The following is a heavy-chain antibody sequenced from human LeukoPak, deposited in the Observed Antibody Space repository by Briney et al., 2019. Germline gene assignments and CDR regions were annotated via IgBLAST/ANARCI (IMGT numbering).Heavy chain of an antibody. CDR3: ARLWYYYDSSGYSHGPRRLSAFDY. CDR2: IYYSGST. CDR1: GGSISSSSYY. D-gene: IGHD3-22*01. Sequence: SETLSLTCTVSGGSISSSSYYWGWIRQPPGKGLEWIGSIYYSGSTYYNPSLKSRVTISVDTSKNQFSLKLSSVTAADTAVYYCARLWYYYDSSGYSHGPRRLSAFDYWGQGTLVTVSS. J-gene: IGHJ4*02. V-gene: IGHV4-39*01.